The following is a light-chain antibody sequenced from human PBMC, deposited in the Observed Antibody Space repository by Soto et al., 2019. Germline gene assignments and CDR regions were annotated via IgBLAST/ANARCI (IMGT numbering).Light chain of an antibody. Sequence: GDRVTITCRASQSISSWLAWYQQKPGKAPKLLIYAASSLQSGVPSRFSGSQSGTDFTLTISSLLPEDFATYYCQQSSSTPLTFGQGTKVDIK. J-gene: IGKJ1*01. CDR1: QSISSW. CDR3: QQSSSTPLT. V-gene: IGKV1-39*01. CDR2: AAS.